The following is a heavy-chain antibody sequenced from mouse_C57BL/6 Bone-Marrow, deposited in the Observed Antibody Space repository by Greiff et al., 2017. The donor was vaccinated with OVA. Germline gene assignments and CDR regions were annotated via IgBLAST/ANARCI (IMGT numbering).Heavy chain of an antibody. D-gene: IGHD2-10*01. CDR3: ALLPYAMDY. J-gene: IGHJ4*01. CDR1: GYTFTSYW. V-gene: IGHV1-50*01. Sequence: QVQLQQPGAELVKPGASVKLSCTASGYTFTSYWMQWVNQRPGQGLEWIGEIDPSDSYTNYNQKFKGKATLTVDTSSSTAYMQLSSLTSEDSAVYYCALLPYAMDYGGQGTSVTVSS. CDR2: IDPSDSYT.